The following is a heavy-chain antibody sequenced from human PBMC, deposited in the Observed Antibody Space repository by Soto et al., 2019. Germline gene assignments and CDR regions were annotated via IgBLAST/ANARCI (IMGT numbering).Heavy chain of an antibody. V-gene: IGHV1-69*12. CDR1: GGTFSSDA. J-gene: IGHJ6*02. CDR3: ASHSGSSPEGRYYYGMDV. CDR2: IIPIFGTA. D-gene: IGHD1-26*01. Sequence: QVQLVQSGAEVKKPGSSVKVSCEASGGTFSSDAISRVRQAPGRGLEWMGGIIPIFGTADYAQKFQGRVTITADESTSTAYMELSSLRSEDTAVYYCASHSGSSPEGRYYYGMDVWGQGTTVTVSS.